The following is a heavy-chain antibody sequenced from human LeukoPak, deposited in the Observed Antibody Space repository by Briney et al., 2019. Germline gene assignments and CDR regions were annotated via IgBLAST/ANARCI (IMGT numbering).Heavy chain of an antibody. CDR3: ARGGIVIPTVKIAFDI. Sequence: GASVKVSCKASGGTFTTYAISWVRQAPGQGLEWMGGIIPNFGTANYAQNFQGRVTIVTDESTSTVYMELRNLRSEDTAIYYCARGGIVIPTVKIAFDIWGQGTMLTVSS. CDR1: GGTFTTYA. J-gene: IGHJ3*02. CDR2: IIPNFGTA. D-gene: IGHD3-16*02. V-gene: IGHV1-69*05.